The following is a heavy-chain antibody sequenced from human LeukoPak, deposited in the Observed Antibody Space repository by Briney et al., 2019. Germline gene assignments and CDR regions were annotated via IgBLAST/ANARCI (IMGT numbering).Heavy chain of an antibody. CDR2: INPNSGGT. J-gene: IGHJ6*03. Sequence: ASVKVSCKASGYTFTGYYMHWVRQAPGQGLEWMGWINPNSGGTNYAQKFQGRVTMTRDMSTSTVYMELSSLRSEDTAVYYCVRDLPGGLPRIYYYYMDVWGKGTTVTVSS. CDR1: GYTFTGYY. D-gene: IGHD3-10*01. CDR3: VRDLPGGLPRIYYYYMDV. V-gene: IGHV1-2*02.